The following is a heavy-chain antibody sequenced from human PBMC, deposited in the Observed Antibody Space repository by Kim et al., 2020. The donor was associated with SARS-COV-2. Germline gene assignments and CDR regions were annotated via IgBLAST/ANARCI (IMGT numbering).Heavy chain of an antibody. Sequence: GTTTYNPSPQRRVTISADTPKNPFSLKLSSVTAADTAVYYCARAKWFDPWGQGTLVTVSS. CDR3: ARAKWFDP. CDR2: GTT. V-gene: IGHV4-34*01. J-gene: IGHJ5*02.